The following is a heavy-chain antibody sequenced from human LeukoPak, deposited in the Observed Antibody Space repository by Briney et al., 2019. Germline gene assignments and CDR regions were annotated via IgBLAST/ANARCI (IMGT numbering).Heavy chain of an antibody. CDR2: INSDGSST. J-gene: IGHJ4*02. Sequence: GGSLRLSCAASGFTFSSYWMHWVRHAPGKGLVWVSRINSDGSSTGYADSVKGRFTISRDNAKNTLYLQMNSLTAEDTAVYYCARSAIAVPGGRWGQGTLVTVSS. CDR3: ARSAIAVPGGR. V-gene: IGHV3-74*01. D-gene: IGHD6-19*01. CDR1: GFTFSSYW.